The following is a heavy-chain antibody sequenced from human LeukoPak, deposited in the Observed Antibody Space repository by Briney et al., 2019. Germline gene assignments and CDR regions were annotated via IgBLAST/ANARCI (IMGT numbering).Heavy chain of an antibody. J-gene: IGHJ5*02. CDR1: GYSFTSYW. CDR3: ARQGYYYGSGSLDRFDP. V-gene: IGHV5-51*01. Sequence: GESLKISCKGSGYSFTSYWIGWVRQMPGKGLEWMGIIYPGDSDTRYSPSFQGQVTISADKSISTAYLQWSSLKASDTAMYYCARQGYYYGSGSLDRFDPWGQGTLVTVSS. D-gene: IGHD3-10*01. CDR2: IYPGDSDT.